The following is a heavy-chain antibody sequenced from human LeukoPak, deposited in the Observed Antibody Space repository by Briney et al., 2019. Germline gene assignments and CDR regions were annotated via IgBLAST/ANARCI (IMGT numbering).Heavy chain of an antibody. J-gene: IGHJ5*02. CDR1: GFTFSSYG. CDR3: ASFSVAGTSLLFDP. Sequence: GGSLRLSCAASGFTFSSYGMHWVRQAPGKGLEWVSSISSSSSYIYYADSVKGRFTISRDNAKNSLYLQMNSLRAEDTAVYYCASFSVAGTSLLFDPWGQGTLVTVSS. V-gene: IGHV3-21*01. CDR2: ISSSSSYI. D-gene: IGHD6-19*01.